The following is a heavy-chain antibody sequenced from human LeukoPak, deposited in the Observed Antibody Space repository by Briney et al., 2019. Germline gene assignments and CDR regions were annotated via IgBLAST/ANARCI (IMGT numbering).Heavy chain of an antibody. D-gene: IGHD3-16*01. CDR1: GGSISSGSYY. Sequence: SETLSLTCTVSGGSISSGSYYWSWIRQPAGEGLEWIGRIYTSGSSSYNPSLKSRVTISVDTSKNQFSLKLNSVTAADTAVYYCARDGGYEGLDYWGQGTLVTVSS. J-gene: IGHJ4*02. CDR2: IYTSGSS. V-gene: IGHV4-61*02. CDR3: ARDGGYEGLDY.